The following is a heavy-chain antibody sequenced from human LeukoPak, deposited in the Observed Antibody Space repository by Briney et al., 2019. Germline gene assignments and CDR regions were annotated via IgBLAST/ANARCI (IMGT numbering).Heavy chain of an antibody. J-gene: IGHJ2*01. CDR2: ISSSGSTI. D-gene: IGHD2-15*01. CDR1: GFTFRSYE. V-gene: IGHV3-48*03. CDR3: ARVLGGSSRYFDL. Sequence: PGGSLRLSCAASGFTFRSYEMNWVRQAPGKGLEWVSYISSSGSTIYYAASVKGRFTTSRDNAKNSLYLQMDSLRAEDTAVYYCARVLGGSSRYFDLWGRGALVTVSS.